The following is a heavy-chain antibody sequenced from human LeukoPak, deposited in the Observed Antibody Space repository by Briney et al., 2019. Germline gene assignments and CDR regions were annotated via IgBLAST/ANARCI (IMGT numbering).Heavy chain of an antibody. V-gene: IGHV3-30*02. J-gene: IGHJ4*02. D-gene: IGHD3-10*01. CDR1: GFTFSSYG. CDR2: IWYDGSNK. CDR3: ANLGSGRVTDY. Sequence: GGSLRLSCAASGFTFSSYGMHWVRQAPGKGLEWVAVIWYDGSNKYYADSVKGRFTISRDNSKNTLYLQMNSLRAEDTAVYYCANLGSGRVTDYWGQGTLVTVSS.